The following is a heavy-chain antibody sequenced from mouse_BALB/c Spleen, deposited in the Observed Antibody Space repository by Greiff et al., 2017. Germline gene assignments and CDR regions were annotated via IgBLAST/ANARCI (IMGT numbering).Heavy chain of an antibody. CDR1: GYTFTSYW. CDR2: IFPGTGTT. Sequence: QVQLQQSGAELVKPGASVKLSCKTSGYTFTSYWIQWVKQRPGQGLGWIGEIFPGTGTTYYNEKFKGKATLTIDTSSSTAYMQLSSLTSEDSAVYFCARSDYGSPLMDYWGQGTSVTVSS. V-gene: IGHV1S132*01. D-gene: IGHD1-1*01. CDR3: ARSDYGSPLMDY. J-gene: IGHJ4*01.